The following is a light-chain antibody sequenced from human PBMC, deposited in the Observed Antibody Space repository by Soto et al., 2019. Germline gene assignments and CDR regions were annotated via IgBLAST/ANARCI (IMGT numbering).Light chain of an antibody. V-gene: IGKV3-11*01. J-gene: IGKJ5*01. CDR2: DAS. CDR3: QQRNRPPPT. CDR1: QSVSNY. Sequence: ELVLTQSPATLSLSPGERATLSCRASQSVSNYLTWYQQKPGQAPMLLIYDASNGATGIPTRFSGSGSGTDFALTISSLYPEDFAVYYYQQRNRPPPTFGQGTRLEIK.